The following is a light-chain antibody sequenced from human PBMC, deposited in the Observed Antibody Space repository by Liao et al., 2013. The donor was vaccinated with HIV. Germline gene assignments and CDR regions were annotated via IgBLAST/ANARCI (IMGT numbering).Light chain of an antibody. CDR2: YDQ. CDR1: NIRSRG. V-gene: IGLV3-21*04. J-gene: IGLJ1*01. Sequence: YVLTQPPSVSVAPGQTAVMTCGGNNIRSRGVHWYQQRPGQAPVLVMYYDQNRPSGIPERISGSISGNTATLTISGVETGDEADYFCQVWDSTDDRYVFGTGTRVTVL. CDR3: QVWDSTDDRYV.